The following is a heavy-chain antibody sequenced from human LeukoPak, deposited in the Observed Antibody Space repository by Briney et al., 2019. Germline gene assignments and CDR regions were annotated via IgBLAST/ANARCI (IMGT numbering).Heavy chain of an antibody. D-gene: IGHD6-19*01. CDR3: AREIAVAGTMAFAI. V-gene: IGHV1-69*04. CDR1: GGTFSSYT. CDR2: IIPILGIA. J-gene: IGHJ3*02. Sequence: SVKVSCKASGGTFSSYTISWVRQAPGQGLEWMGRIIPILGIANYAQKFQGRVTITADKSTSTAYMELSSLRSEDTAVYYCAREIAVAGTMAFAIWGQGTMVTVSS.